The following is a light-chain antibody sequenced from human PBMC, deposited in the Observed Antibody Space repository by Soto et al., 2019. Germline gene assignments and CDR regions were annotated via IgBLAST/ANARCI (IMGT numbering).Light chain of an antibody. CDR3: QQYNNWPPV. Sequence: EIVMTQSPATLSVSPGERATLSCRASQSVRGNLAWYQQKPGQAPRLLIYGASTRATGIPARFSGSGSGTEITLTISRLQSEDFAVYYCQQYNNWPPVFGQGTKVEIK. CDR2: GAS. J-gene: IGKJ1*01. V-gene: IGKV3-15*01. CDR1: QSVRGN.